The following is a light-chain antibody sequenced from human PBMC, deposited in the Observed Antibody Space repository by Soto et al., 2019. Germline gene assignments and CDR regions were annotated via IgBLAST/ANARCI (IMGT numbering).Light chain of an antibody. J-gene: IGLJ1*01. CDR1: SSNIGNNY. CDR2: DND. Sequence: QAVVTQPPSVSAAPGQRVSISCSGSSSNIGNNYVSWYQQLPGTAPKLLIYDNDKRPSGIPDRFSGSKSGTSATLGITGLQTGDEADYCCGTCDNSLNAYVFGAGTKLTVL. CDR3: GTCDNSLNAYV. V-gene: IGLV1-51*01.